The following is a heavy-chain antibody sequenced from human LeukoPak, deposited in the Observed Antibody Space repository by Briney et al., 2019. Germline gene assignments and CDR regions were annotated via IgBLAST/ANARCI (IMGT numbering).Heavy chain of an antibody. CDR3: AKGSGVGAIRSGFDY. CDR1: GFTFSSYA. CDR2: ISGSGGST. V-gene: IGHV3-23*01. J-gene: IGHJ4*02. Sequence: GGSLRLSCAASGFTFSSYAMSWVRQAPGKGLEWVSAISGSGGSTYCADSVKGRFTISRDNSKNTLYLQMNSLRAEDTAVYYCAKGSGVGAIRSGFDYWGQGTLVTVSS. D-gene: IGHD1-26*01.